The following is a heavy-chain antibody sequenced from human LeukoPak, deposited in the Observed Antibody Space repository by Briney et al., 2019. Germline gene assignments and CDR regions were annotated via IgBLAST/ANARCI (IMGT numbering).Heavy chain of an antibody. CDR2: IYYSGST. J-gene: IGHJ4*02. CDR3: ARVPNQSKYSIGNY. Sequence: SETLSLTCTVSGGSISSGDDYWSWIRQHPGKGLEWIGYIYYSGSTYYNPSLKSRVAISVDTSKNQFSLKLSSVTAADTAVYYCARVPNQSKYSIGNYWGQGTLVTVSS. CDR1: GGSISSGDDY. D-gene: IGHD1-14*01. V-gene: IGHV4-31*03.